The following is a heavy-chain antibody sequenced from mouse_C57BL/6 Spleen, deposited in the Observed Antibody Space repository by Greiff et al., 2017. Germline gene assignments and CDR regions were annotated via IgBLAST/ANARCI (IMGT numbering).Heavy chain of an antibody. CDR1: GYTFTSYW. D-gene: IGHD1-1*01. V-gene: IGHV1-55*01. J-gene: IGHJ2*01. Sequence: QVQLQQPGAELVKPGASVKMSCKASGYTFTSYWITWVKQRPGQGLEWIGDIYPGSGSTNNNEKFKSKATLTVDTSYSTAYMQLSSLTSDDSAVYYSARFSTVVARDFDYWGQGTTLTVSS. CDR2: IYPGSGST. CDR3: ARFSTVVARDFDY.